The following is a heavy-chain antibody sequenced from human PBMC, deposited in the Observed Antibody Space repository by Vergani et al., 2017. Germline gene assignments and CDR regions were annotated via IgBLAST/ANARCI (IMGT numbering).Heavy chain of an antibody. Sequence: EVQLVESGGGLVQPGGSLRLSCAASGFTFSSYWMSWVRQAPGKGLEWVANIKQDGSEKYYVDSVKGRFTISRDNAKNSLYLQMNSLRAEDTAVYYCARDLRYCSGGSCYYYYYIDVWGKGTTVTVSS. J-gene: IGHJ6*03. CDR1: GFTFSSYW. CDR2: IKQDGSEK. D-gene: IGHD2-15*01. V-gene: IGHV3-7*01. CDR3: ARDLRYCSGGSCYYYYYIDV.